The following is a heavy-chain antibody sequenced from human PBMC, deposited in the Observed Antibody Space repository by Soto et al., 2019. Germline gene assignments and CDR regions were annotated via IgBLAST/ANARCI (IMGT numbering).Heavy chain of an antibody. D-gene: IGHD2-15*01. V-gene: IGHV1-69*13. Sequence: ASVKVSCKASGGTFSSYAISWVRQAPGQGLEWMGGIIPIFGTANYAQKFQGRVTITADESTSTAYMELSSLRSEDTAVYYCARAWVAVVVVAATRGMVVWGQGIAVTV. CDR1: GGTFSSYA. J-gene: IGHJ6*02. CDR2: IIPIFGTA. CDR3: ARAWVAVVVVAATRGMVV.